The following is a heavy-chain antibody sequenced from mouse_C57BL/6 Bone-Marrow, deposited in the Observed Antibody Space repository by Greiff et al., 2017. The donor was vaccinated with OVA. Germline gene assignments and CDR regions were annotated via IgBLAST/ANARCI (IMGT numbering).Heavy chain of an antibody. D-gene: IGHD2-5*01. Sequence: QVQLQQSGPGLVAPSQSLSITCTVSGFSLTSYGVDWVRQSPGKGLEWLGVIWGVGSTNYNSALKYRLRISKDNSKSQVFLKMNSLPTDDTAMYYCASYYYSNPFAYWGQGNLVTVTA. CDR2: IWGVGST. V-gene: IGHV2-6*01. CDR3: ASYYYSNPFAY. J-gene: IGHJ3*01. CDR1: GFSLTSYG.